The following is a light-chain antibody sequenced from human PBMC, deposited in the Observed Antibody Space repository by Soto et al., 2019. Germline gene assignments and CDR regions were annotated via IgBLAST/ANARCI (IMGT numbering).Light chain of an antibody. V-gene: IGKV3-20*01. CDR3: QQYGNSPRIT. J-gene: IGKJ3*01. Sequence: EIVLTQSPGTLSLSPGERATLSCKASQIIAGSYLAWFQQKPGQAPRLLIYGASTRATDIPDRFSGRGSGTDFTLTLSRLEPEDFAVYFCQQYGNSPRITFGPGTIVDVK. CDR1: QIIAGSY. CDR2: GAS.